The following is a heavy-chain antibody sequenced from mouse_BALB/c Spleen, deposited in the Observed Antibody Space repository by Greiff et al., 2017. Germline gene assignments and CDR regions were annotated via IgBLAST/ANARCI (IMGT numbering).Heavy chain of an antibody. J-gene: IGHJ2*01. D-gene: IGHD1-1*02. CDR1: GFNFKDYS. CDR3: GAYGATGFDY. V-gene: IGHV14-4*02. Sequence: VQLQQSGAELVRSGASVKLSCTASGFNFKDYSMHWVKQRPEQGLEWIGWIDPENGDTDYAPKFQGKATMTVDTSSNTAYLQLSSLTSEDTAVYYCGAYGATGFDYWGQGTTVTVSS. CDR2: IDPENGDT.